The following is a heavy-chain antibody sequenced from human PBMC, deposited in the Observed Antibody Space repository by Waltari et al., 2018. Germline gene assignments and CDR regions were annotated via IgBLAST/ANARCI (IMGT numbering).Heavy chain of an antibody. CDR3: AKPLYTSGWHGYET. V-gene: IGHV4-34*02. Sequence: QVQLQQWGAGQLKTSETLSLTCAVSGGSFRAYCWAWIRQRPGKGLEWIGEINDGGITNSNPSLKSRVTISVDTSKNQFSLRLTSVTGADTAVYYCAKPLYTSGWHGYETWGPGNLVTVSS. CDR1: GGSFRAYC. CDR2: INDGGIT. J-gene: IGHJ5*02. D-gene: IGHD3-22*01.